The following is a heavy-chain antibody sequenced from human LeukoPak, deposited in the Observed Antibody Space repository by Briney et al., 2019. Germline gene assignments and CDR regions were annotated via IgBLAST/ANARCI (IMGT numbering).Heavy chain of an antibody. Sequence: SVKVSCKASGGTFSSYAISWVRQAPGQGLEWMGRIIPILGIANYAQKFQGRVTITADKSTSTAYMELSSLRSEDTAVYYCARDVFGVVITSDAFDIWGQGTMVTVSS. CDR1: GGTFSSYA. V-gene: IGHV1-69*04. CDR3: ARDVFGVVITSDAFDI. J-gene: IGHJ3*02. CDR2: IIPILGIA. D-gene: IGHD3-3*01.